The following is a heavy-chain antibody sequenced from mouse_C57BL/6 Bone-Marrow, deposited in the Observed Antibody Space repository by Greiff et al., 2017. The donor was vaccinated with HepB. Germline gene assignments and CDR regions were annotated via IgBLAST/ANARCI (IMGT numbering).Heavy chain of an antibody. V-gene: IGHV5-6*01. CDR3: ARHDYGAWFAY. D-gene: IGHD2-4*01. J-gene: IGHJ3*01. CDR1: GFTFSSYG. Sequence: EVHLVESGGDLVKPGGSLKLSCAASGFTFSSYGMSWVRQTPDKRLEWVATISSGGSYTYYPDSVKGRFTISRDNAKNTLYLQMSSLKSEDTAMYYCARHDYGAWFAYWGQGTLVTVSA. CDR2: ISSGGSYT.